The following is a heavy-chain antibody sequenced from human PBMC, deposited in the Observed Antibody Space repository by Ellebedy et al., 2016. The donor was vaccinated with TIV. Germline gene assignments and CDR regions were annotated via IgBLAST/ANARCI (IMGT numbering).Heavy chain of an antibody. CDR3: ATPYQPGPVYDAFDI. Sequence: GESLKIPCKGSGYSFTSYWIGWVRQIPGKGLEWMGIIYPGDSDTRYSPSFQGQVTISADKSISTAYLQWSSLKASDTAMYHCATPYQPGPVYDAFDIWGQGTMVTVSS. D-gene: IGHD2-2*01. J-gene: IGHJ3*02. V-gene: IGHV5-51*01. CDR2: IYPGDSDT. CDR1: GYSFTSYW.